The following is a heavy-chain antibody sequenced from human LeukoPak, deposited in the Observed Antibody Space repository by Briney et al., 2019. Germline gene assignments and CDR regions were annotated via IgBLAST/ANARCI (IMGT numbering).Heavy chain of an antibody. CDR1: GGSISGYY. J-gene: IGHJ4*02. D-gene: IGHD4-23*01. V-gene: IGHV4-59*08. CDR2: IYYSGSGST. CDR3: ARRGGHGGSFDY. Sequence: SETLSLTCTVSGGSISGYYWSWIRQPPGKGLEWIGYIYYSGSGSTNYNPSLKSRVTISVDTSKNQLSLKLSSVTAADTAVYYCARRGGHGGSFDYWGQGTLVTVSS.